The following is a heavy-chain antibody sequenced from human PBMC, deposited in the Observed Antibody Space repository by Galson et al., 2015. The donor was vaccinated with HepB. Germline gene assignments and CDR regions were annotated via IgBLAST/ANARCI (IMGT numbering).Heavy chain of an antibody. CDR2: ISYDGTNK. CDR1: GFTFSSYA. V-gene: IGHV3-30*04. J-gene: IGHJ4*02. CDR3: ARDLGPRAFDY. Sequence: SLRLSCAASGFTFSSYAMHWVRQAPGKGLEWVAVISYDGTNKYYADSVKGRFTISRDNSKNTLYLQMNSLRGEDTAVYYCARDLGPRAFDYWGQGTLVTVSS.